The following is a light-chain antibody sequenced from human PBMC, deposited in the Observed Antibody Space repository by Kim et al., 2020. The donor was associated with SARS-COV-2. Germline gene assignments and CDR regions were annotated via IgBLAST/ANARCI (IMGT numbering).Light chain of an antibody. V-gene: IGLV2-14*03. CDR3: SSYTGSSTLYV. CDR1: TSDVGGYNY. CDR2: DVS. Sequence: QSALTQPASVSGSPGQSITISCTGTTSDVGGYNYVSWYQQQPGKAPKLMIYDVSHRPSGVSNRFSGSKSGNTASLNISGLQAEDEADYYCSSYTGSSTLYVFGTGTKVTVL. J-gene: IGLJ1*01.